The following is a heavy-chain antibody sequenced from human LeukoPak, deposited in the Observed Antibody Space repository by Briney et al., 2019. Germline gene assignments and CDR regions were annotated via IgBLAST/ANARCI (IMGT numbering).Heavy chain of an antibody. CDR1: GFTFSSYS. D-gene: IGHD3-22*01. J-gene: IGHJ1*01. CDR3: ARDFGYYYDSSGPLEYFQH. V-gene: IGHV3-21*01. Sequence: GGSLRLSCAASGFTFSSYSMNWVRQAPGKGLEWVSSISSSSSYIYYADSVKGRFTISRDNAKNSLYLQMNSLRAEDTAVYYCARDFGYYYDSSGPLEYFQHWGQGTLVTVSS. CDR2: ISSSSSYI.